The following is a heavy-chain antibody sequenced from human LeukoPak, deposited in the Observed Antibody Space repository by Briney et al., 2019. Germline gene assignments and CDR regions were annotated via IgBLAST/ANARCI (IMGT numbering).Heavy chain of an antibody. J-gene: IGHJ3*02. CDR2: ISSSSTYI. D-gene: IGHD6-6*01. CDR3: AKAPIKYTSSSDAFDI. Sequence: GGSLRLSCAASGFTFSNYNMNWVRQAPGKGLEWVSSISSSSTYIYYADSVKGRFAISRDNSKNTLYLQMNSLRAEDTAVYYCAKAPIKYTSSSDAFDIWGQGTMVTVSS. V-gene: IGHV3-21*04. CDR1: GFTFSNYN.